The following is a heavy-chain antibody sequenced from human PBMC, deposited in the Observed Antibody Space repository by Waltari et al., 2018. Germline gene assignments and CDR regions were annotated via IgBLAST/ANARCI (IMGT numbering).Heavy chain of an antibody. Sequence: QVQLQQWGAGLLKPSETLSLTCTVHDGSFSGNYWSWIRQPPGKGLEWSGETSHSGRTNYHPDLKSRVTISVDTCKNQFSLKLGSVTAADTAVYYCARERGDFWSGYYGMDVWGQGTTVTVSS. CDR1: DGSFSGNY. J-gene: IGHJ6*02. D-gene: IGHD3-3*01. CDR2: TSHSGRT. V-gene: IGHV4-34*01. CDR3: ARERGDFWSGYYGMDV.